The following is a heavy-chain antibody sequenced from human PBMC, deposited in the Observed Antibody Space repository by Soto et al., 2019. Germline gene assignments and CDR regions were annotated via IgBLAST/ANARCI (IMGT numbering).Heavy chain of an antibody. V-gene: IGHV4-31*03. D-gene: IGHD3-22*01. J-gene: IGHJ4*02. CDR3: ARSDNSGPYYFDY. CDR1: GGSISSGGYY. Sequence: QVQLQESGPGLVKPSQTLSLTCTVSGGSISSGGYYWSWIRQHPGKGLEWIGYIYHSGSTYYNPSLKSRVTISVDTSKNQFSLKLNSVTAADTAVYYCARSDNSGPYYFDYWGQGTLVTVSS. CDR2: IYHSGST.